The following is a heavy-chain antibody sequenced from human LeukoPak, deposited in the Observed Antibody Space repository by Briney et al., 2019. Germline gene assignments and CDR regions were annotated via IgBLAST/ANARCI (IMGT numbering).Heavy chain of an antibody. CDR2: ISSSGSLI. Sequence: GSLRLSCAPSLLTFSDYYMSWIGQAPGHGLEGLSCISSSGSLIYSADSLKGRFTISRDNAKSSLYLQMNRLRAGDTAVYYRARAGIVGAGTESPFDNWGQGTLVTVSS. J-gene: IGHJ4*02. CDR1: LLTFSDYY. D-gene: IGHD1-26*01. V-gene: IGHV3-11*01. CDR3: ARAGIVGAGTESPFDN.